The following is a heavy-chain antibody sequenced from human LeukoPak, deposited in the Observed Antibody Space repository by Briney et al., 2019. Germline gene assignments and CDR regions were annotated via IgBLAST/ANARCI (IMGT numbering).Heavy chain of an antibody. J-gene: IGHJ5*02. V-gene: IGHV3-74*01. Sequence: GGSLRLSCAASGFTFSRFWMHWVRQAPGKELVWVSRINSDGSSTSYADSVKGRFTISRDNAKNTLYLQMSSLRDEDTAVYYCPKSDGFAPWAQGTLVTVSS. CDR3: PKSDGFAP. CDR1: GFTFSRFW. CDR2: INSDGSST.